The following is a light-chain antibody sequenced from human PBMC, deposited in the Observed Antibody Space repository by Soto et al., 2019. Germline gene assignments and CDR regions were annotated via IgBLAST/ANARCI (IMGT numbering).Light chain of an antibody. CDR2: AAS. CDR1: QSISFY. V-gene: IGKV1-39*01. Sequence: MHMTKSPSALSSSVLYRVTITCRSSQSISFYLNWYQQKPGNAPKVLIYAASNLQTGVPSRFSGSGSGTDFTLTINSLQPEDFATYYCQQSYSTPITFGQGTRLEI. J-gene: IGKJ5*01. CDR3: QQSYSTPIT.